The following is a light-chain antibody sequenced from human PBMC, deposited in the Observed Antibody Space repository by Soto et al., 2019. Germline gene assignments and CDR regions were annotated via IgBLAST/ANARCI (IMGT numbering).Light chain of an antibody. CDR1: QSVSSY. CDR3: QQYSNWPWT. Sequence: EIVLTQSPATLSLSPGARAPLSCRASQSVSSYLAWYQQKPGQAPRLLIHGASTRATGIPARFSGSGSGTDFTLTISSLQSEDFAVYYCQQYSNWPWTFGQGTKVDI. J-gene: IGKJ1*01. CDR2: GAS. V-gene: IGKV3-15*01.